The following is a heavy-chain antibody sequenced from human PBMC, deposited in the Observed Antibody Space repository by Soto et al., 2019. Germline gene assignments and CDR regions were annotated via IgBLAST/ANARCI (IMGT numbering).Heavy chain of an antibody. D-gene: IGHD6-19*01. J-gene: IGHJ4*02. CDR1: GYTFTSYA. CDR2: INANSGGT. CDR3: AREMGGWYFLDY. V-gene: IGHV1-2*04. Sequence: ASVTVSCKASGYTFTSYAMHWVRQAPGQGLEWMGWINANSGGTNYAQKFQGWVTMTRDTSISTAYMELSGLRSDDTAVYYCAREMGGWYFLDYWGQGTLVTVSS.